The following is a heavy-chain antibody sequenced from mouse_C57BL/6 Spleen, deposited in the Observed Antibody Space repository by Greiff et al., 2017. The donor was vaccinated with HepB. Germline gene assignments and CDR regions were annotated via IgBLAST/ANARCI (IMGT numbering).Heavy chain of an antibody. V-gene: IGHV1-81*01. Sequence: VKLVESGAELARPGASVKLSCKASGYTFTSYGISWVKQRTGQGLEWIGEIYPRSGNTYYNEKFKGKATLTADKSSSTAYMELRSLTSEDSAVYFCARSSGYYGSPAWFAYWGQGTLVTVSA. CDR3: ARSSGYYGSPAWFAY. J-gene: IGHJ3*01. CDR2: IYPRSGNT. D-gene: IGHD1-1*01. CDR1: GYTFTSYG.